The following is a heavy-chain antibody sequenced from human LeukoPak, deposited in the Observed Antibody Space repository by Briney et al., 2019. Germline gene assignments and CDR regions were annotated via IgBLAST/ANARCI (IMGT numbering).Heavy chain of an antibody. CDR2: INPNSGGT. CDR1: GYTFTGYY. D-gene: IGHD2-15*01. V-gene: IGHV1-2*02. CDR3: ARGGGYCSGGSCYEAFDI. J-gene: IGHJ3*02. Sequence: GASVKVSCKASGYTFTGYYMHWVRQAPGQGLEWMGRINPNSGGTNYAQKFQGRVTMTRDTSISTAYMELSRLRSDDTAVYYCARGGGYCSGGSCYEAFDIWGQGTMVTVSS.